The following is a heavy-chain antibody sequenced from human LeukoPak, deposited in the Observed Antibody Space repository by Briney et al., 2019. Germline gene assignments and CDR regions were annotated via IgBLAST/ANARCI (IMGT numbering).Heavy chain of an antibody. V-gene: IGHV3-74*01. Sequence: GGSLRLSCAASGFTFSSYWMHWVRQGPEKGLVWVSRINSDESSTSHADSVKGRFTVSRDNAKNTLYLQMNSLGAEDTAVYYCTRGDLAAGGAFDIWGQGTMVTVSS. CDR3: TRGDLAAGGAFDI. CDR2: INSDESST. J-gene: IGHJ3*02. CDR1: GFTFSSYW. D-gene: IGHD6-13*01.